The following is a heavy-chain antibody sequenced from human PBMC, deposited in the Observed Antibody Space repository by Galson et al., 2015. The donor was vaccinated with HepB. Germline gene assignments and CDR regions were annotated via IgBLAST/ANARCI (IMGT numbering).Heavy chain of an antibody. D-gene: IGHD3-10*01. CDR1: GFTVSSNY. CDR3: ARDRQRLYGSGSYVH. V-gene: IGHV3-66*02. J-gene: IGHJ4*02. Sequence: SLRLSCAASGFTVSSNYMSWVRQAPGKGLEWVSVIYSGGSTYYADSVKGRFTIPRDNSKNTLYLQMNSLRAEDTAVYYCARDRQRLYGSGSYVHWGRGTLVTGSS. CDR2: IYSGGST.